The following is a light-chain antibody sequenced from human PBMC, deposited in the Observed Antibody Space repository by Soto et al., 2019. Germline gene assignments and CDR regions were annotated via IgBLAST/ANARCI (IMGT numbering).Light chain of an antibody. CDR3: QHYGTSPT. Sequence: EIVLTQSPGTLSLSTGERATLSCGASQSLSSSQLAWYQQKPGQAPRLLIYDASTRATGIPDRFSGRRSGTDFSLTISRLEPEDFAVYYCQHYGTSPTFGQGTKVDIK. CDR2: DAS. V-gene: IGKV3-20*01. J-gene: IGKJ1*01. CDR1: QSLSSSQ.